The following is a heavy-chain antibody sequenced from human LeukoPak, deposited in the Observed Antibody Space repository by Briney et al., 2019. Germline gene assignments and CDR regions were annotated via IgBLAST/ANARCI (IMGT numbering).Heavy chain of an antibody. CDR1: GFTFNEYV. Sequence: GGSLTLSCAVSGFTFNEYVMSWVRQAPGSGLEWVSAISGSGGSTYYADSVKGRFTISRDNSRDTLYLQMNSLRAEDTAVYYCAKGYYDYVWGSYYFDYWGQGTLVTVSS. J-gene: IGHJ4*02. V-gene: IGHV3-23*01. CDR2: ISGSGGST. CDR3: AKGYYDYVWGSYYFDY. D-gene: IGHD3-16*01.